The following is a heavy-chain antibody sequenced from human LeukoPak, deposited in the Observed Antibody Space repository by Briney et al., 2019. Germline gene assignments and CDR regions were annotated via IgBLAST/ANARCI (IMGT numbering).Heavy chain of an antibody. CDR3: AREEWWFDP. V-gene: IGHV3-7*01. D-gene: IGHD2-8*01. Sequence: PGGSLRLSCAASGFTFSTSWMSWVRQAPGKGLEWVANIKQDGGKTQYADSVKGRFTISRDNAKNSLYLQMNSPRAEDTAMYYCAREEWWFDPWGQGTLVTVSS. J-gene: IGHJ5*02. CDR2: IKQDGGKT. CDR1: GFTFSTSW.